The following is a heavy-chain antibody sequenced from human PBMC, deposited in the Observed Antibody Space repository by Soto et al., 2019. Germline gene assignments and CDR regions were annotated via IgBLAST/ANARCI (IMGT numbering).Heavy chain of an antibody. CDR1: GYTFTSYG. V-gene: IGHV1-2*04. CDR2: INANSGST. Sequence: ASVKVSCKASGYTFTSYGISWVRQAPGQGLEWMGWINANSGSTNYAQKFRGWVTMTRDTSTSTAYMELSRLRSDDTAVYYCARDRGDYYYYYGMDVWGQGTTVTVSS. J-gene: IGHJ6*02. CDR3: ARDRGDYYYYYGMDV.